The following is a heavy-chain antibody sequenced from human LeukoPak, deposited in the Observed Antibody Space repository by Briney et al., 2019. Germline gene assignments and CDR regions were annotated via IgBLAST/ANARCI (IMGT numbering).Heavy chain of an antibody. Sequence: GGSLRLSCAASGFTFSGYSMNWVRQTPGKGLEWVAATSSSDAGTYHADSVRGRFTISRDNSKNTLYLQMNSLRAEDAAVYFCAKAPVTSCRGAYCYPFDSWGQGTLVTVSS. CDR2: TSSSDAGT. J-gene: IGHJ4*02. CDR1: GFTFSGYS. CDR3: AKAPVTSCRGAYCYPFDS. D-gene: IGHD2-21*01. V-gene: IGHV3-23*01.